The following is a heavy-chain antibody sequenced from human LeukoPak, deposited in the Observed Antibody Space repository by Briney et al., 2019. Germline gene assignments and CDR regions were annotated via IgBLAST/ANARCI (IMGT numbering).Heavy chain of an antibody. D-gene: IGHD6-19*01. J-gene: IGHJ4*02. V-gene: IGHV4-61*02. CDR2: IYTSGST. CDR3: ARASGWYKEYYFDY. Sequence: PSETLSLTCTVSGGSISRGSYYWSWIRQPAGKGLEWIGRIYTSGSTRYNPSLNSRVTISVDTSKNQFSLKLSSVTAADTAVYYCARASGWYKEYYFDYWGQGVLVTVSS. CDR1: GGSISRGSYY.